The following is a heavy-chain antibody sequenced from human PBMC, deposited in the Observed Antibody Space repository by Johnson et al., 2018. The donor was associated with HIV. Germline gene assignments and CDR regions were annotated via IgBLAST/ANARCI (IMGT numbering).Heavy chain of an antibody. D-gene: IGHD1-26*01. CDR3: ARDLTSGSYSGSAFDI. Sequence: VQLVESGGGVVRPGGSLRLSCAASGFTFNDYGMSWVRQTPGKGLEWVSNINWNGGDTGYADSVKGRFIISRENAKNSLYLQMNSLRAEDTAVYYCARDLTSGSYSGSAFDIWGQGTMVTVSS. J-gene: IGHJ3*02. V-gene: IGHV3-20*04. CDR2: INWNGGDT. CDR1: GFTFNDYG.